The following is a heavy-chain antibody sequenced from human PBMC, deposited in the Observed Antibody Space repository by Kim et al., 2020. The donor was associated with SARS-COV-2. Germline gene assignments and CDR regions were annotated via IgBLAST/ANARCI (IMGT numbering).Heavy chain of an antibody. CDR1: GFTFSLSD. CDR2: ISVGGTSM. Sequence: GGSLRLSCAASGFTFSLSDMAWVRQAPGQGLEWVSTISVGGTSMVYADSVRGRFTISRDNAKNSLYLQMNSLRAEDTAVYYCARDLNWGSGMWSQGTLVIVSS. CDR3: ARDLNWGSGM. J-gene: IGHJ4*02. V-gene: IGHV3-21*01. D-gene: IGHD7-27*01.